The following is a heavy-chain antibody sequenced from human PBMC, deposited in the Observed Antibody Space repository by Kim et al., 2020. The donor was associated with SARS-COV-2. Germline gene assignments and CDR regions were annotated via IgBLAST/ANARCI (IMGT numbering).Heavy chain of an antibody. CDR3: ARGVVVVPAANYLDYYYYGMDV. CDR2: IIPIFGTA. V-gene: IGHV1-69*13. Sequence: SVKVSCKASGGTFSSYAISWVRQAPGQGLEWMGGIIPIFGTANYAQKFQGRVTITADESTSTAYMELSSLRSEDTAVYYCARGVVVVPAANYLDYYYYGMDVWGQGTTVTVSS. J-gene: IGHJ6*02. D-gene: IGHD2-2*01. CDR1: GGTFSSYA.